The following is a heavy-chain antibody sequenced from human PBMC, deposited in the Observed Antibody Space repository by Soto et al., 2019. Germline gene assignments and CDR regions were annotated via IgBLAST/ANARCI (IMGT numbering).Heavy chain of an antibody. D-gene: IGHD2-2*01. V-gene: IGHV4-31*03. Sequence: QVQLQESGPGLVKPSQSLSLTCSVSGDSISSSGYYWTWIRHHPGRGLEWIGHISNSGTSHNPSLKSRVTISLDTSKNQFSLNLSSVTAADTAVYYCARSWGLSSFPYFDYRGQGTLVTVSS. J-gene: IGHJ4*02. CDR3: ARSWGLSSFPYFDY. CDR2: ISNSGT. CDR1: GDSISSSGYY.